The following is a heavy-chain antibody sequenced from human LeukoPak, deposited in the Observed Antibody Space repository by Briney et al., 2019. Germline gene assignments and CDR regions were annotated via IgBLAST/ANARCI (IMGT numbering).Heavy chain of an antibody. D-gene: IGHD3-10*01. CDR3: ASLNYMVRGVNDAFDI. CDR1: GGSISSGDYY. J-gene: IGHJ3*02. Sequence: SETLSLTCTVSGGSISSGDYYWRWIRQPPGKGLEWIGYIYYSGSTYYNPSLKSRFTISVDTSKNQFSLKLSSVTAADTAVYYCASLNYMVRGVNDAFDIWGQGTVVTVSS. CDR2: IYYSGST. V-gene: IGHV4-30-4*08.